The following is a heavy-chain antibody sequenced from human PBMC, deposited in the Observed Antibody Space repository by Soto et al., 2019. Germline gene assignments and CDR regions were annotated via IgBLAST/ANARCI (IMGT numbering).Heavy chain of an antibody. CDR2: MFYSGLT. Sequence: SETLSLTCSVSGYSVSSSDYYWAWIRQPPGKGLEWIGSMFYSGLTYYNPSLKSRVTLSVDTSKNQVSVSLNSVAAADTAVYYCAPLTVSLSGPYGIHVWGQGTTVTVSS. CDR1: GYSVSSSDYY. J-gene: IGHJ6*02. D-gene: IGHD3-3*01. V-gene: IGHV4-39*01. CDR3: APLTVSLSGPYGIHV.